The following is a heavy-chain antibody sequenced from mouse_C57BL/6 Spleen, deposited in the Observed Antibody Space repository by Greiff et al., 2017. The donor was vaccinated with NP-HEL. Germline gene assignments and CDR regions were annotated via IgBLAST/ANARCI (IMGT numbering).Heavy chain of an antibody. Sequence: EVQLQQSGPELVKPGASVKISCKASGYTFTDYYMNWVKQSHGKSLEWIGDINPNNGGTSYNQKFKGKATLTVDKSSSPAYMELRSLTSADSAVYYCARGGTSWYFDVWGTGTTVTVSS. D-gene: IGHD4-1*01. CDR1: GYTFTDYY. CDR2: INPNNGGT. CDR3: ARGGTSWYFDV. J-gene: IGHJ1*03. V-gene: IGHV1-26*01.